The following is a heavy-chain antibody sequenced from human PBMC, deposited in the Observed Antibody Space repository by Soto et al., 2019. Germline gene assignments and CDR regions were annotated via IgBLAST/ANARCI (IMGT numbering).Heavy chain of an antibody. CDR3: ARDKRYSSSSVHAFDI. CDR1: GNTFTHYF. CDR2: ISPSGGST. J-gene: IGHJ3*02. V-gene: IGHV1-46*03. D-gene: IGHD6-6*01. Sequence: GAPVKVSCKASGNTFTHYFMHLGRQAPGQGLEWMGIISPSGGSTSYAQKFQSRVTMTRDTSTSTVYMELSSLRSEDTAVYYCARDKRYSSSSVHAFDIWGQGTMVTVSS.